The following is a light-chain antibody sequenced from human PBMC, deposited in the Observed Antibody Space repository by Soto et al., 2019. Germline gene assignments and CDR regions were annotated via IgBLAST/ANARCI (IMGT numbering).Light chain of an antibody. V-gene: IGKV3-15*01. Sequence: EIVMTQSPATLSFSPGERVTLSCRASQSVSSNLAWYQQKPGQSPRLLIYGASTRATGIQARFSGSGSGTEFTLTIRSLQSEDFAVYYCQQYINLWTFGQGTKVDIK. J-gene: IGKJ1*01. CDR3: QQYINLWT. CDR1: QSVSSN. CDR2: GAS.